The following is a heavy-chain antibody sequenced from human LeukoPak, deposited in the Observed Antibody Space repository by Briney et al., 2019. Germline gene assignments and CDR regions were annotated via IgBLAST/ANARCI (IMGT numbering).Heavy chain of an antibody. CDR2: INPNSGGT. D-gene: IGHD3-10*01. Sequence: GASVKVSCKASGYTFTGHYIHWVRQARGQGLEWMGWINPNSGGTSYAQKFQGRVTMTRDTSINTAYMELNRLKSDDAAVFYCARQMTSSFIWFDPWGQGTLVTVSS. J-gene: IGHJ5*02. CDR1: GYTFTGHY. CDR3: ARQMTSSFIWFDP. V-gene: IGHV1-2*02.